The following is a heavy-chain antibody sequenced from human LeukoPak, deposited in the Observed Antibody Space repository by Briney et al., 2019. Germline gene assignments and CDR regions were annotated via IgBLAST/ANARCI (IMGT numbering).Heavy chain of an antibody. Sequence: GESLRLSCAASGFTFSGSAIHWVRQASGKGLEWVARINTKAESYATAYVVSVKGRFTIYRDDSKNTAYLQMDSLKTEDTAMYYCTRPSGGNSDSYYYGLDVWGQGTTVTVSS. D-gene: IGHD4-23*01. CDR1: GFTFSGSA. J-gene: IGHJ6*02. V-gene: IGHV3-73*01. CDR3: TRPSGGNSDSYYYGLDV. CDR2: INTKAESYAT.